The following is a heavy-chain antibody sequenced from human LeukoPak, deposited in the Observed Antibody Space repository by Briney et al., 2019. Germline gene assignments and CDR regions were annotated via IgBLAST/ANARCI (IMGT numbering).Heavy chain of an antibody. Sequence: GGSLRLSCAASRFTFSNAWMSWVRQAPGKGLEWVSSISSSSSYIYYADSVKGRFTISRDNAKNSLYLQMNSLRAEDTAVYYCARDRDSPGYSSSLDYWGQGTLVTVSS. J-gene: IGHJ4*02. CDR3: ARDRDSPGYSSSLDY. CDR2: ISSSSSYI. CDR1: RFTFSNAW. D-gene: IGHD6-13*01. V-gene: IGHV3-21*01.